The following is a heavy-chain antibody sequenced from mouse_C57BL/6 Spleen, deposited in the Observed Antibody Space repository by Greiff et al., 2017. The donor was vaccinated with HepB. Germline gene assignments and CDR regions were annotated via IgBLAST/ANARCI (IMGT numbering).Heavy chain of an antibody. J-gene: IGHJ1*03. Sequence: QVQLQQSGAELARPGASVKLSCKASGYTFTSYGISWVKQRTGQGLEWIGEIYPRSGNTYYNEKFKGKATLTADKSSSTAYMELRSLTSEDSAVYFCAGFTTVVATYWYFDVWGTGTTVTVSS. CDR2: IYPRSGNT. D-gene: IGHD1-1*01. CDR3: AGFTTVVATYWYFDV. CDR1: GYTFTSYG. V-gene: IGHV1-81*01.